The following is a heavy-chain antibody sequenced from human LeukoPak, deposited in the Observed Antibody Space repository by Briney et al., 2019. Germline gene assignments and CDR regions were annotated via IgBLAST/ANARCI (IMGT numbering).Heavy chain of an antibody. V-gene: IGHV3-48*03. Sequence: PGGSLRLSCEASGFIFSSYAMAWVRQAPGKGLEWVSYITSSGDNMLYAASVKGRFTSSRDNAKNSLYLQMNGLRAEDTALYYCARVSNYGPQVFDYWGQGTLVTVSS. CDR3: ARVSNYGPQVFDY. J-gene: IGHJ4*02. CDR1: GFIFSSYA. CDR2: ITSSGDNM. D-gene: IGHD3-10*01.